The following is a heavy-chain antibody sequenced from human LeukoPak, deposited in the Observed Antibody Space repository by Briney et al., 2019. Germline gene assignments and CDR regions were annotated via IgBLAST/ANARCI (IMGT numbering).Heavy chain of an antibody. V-gene: IGHV3-30*18. J-gene: IGHJ4*02. Sequence: PGGSLRLSCAASGFTFSSYGMHWVRQAPGKGLEWVAVISYDGSNKYYADSVKGRFTISRDNSKNTLYVQMNSLRAEDTAVYYCAKDRDGYNSPFDYWGQGTLVTVSS. CDR1: GFTFSSYG. CDR2: ISYDGSNK. D-gene: IGHD5-24*01. CDR3: AKDRDGYNSPFDY.